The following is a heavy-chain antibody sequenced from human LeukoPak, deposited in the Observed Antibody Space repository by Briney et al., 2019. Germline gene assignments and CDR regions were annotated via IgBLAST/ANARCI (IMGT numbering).Heavy chain of an antibody. CDR2: IKQDGSEK. V-gene: IGHV3-7*01. CDR3: ARENRDGYNPYNWFDP. J-gene: IGHJ5*02. Sequence: PGGSLGLSCAASGFTFSRYWMSWVRQAPGKGLEWVANIKQDGSEKFYVDSVKGRFTISRDNAKNSLFLQVNSLRAEDTAVYFCARENRDGYNPYNWFDPWGQGTLVTVSS. D-gene: IGHD5-24*01. CDR1: GFTFSRYW.